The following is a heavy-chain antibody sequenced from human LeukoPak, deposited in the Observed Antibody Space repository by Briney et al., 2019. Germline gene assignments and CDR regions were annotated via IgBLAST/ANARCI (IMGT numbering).Heavy chain of an antibody. J-gene: IGHJ4*02. D-gene: IGHD6-19*01. CDR2: INHSGST. Sequence: SETLSLTCAVYGGSFSGYYWSWIRQPPGKGLEWIGEINHSGSTNYNPSLKSRVTISVDTSKNQFSLKLSSVTAADTAVYYCARLTYSSGSSYYFDYWGQGTLVTVSS. CDR3: ARLTYSSGSSYYFDY. V-gene: IGHV4-34*01. CDR1: GGSFSGYY.